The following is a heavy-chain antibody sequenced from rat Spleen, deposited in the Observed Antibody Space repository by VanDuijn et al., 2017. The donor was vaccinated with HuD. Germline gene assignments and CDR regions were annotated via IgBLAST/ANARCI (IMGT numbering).Heavy chain of an antibody. CDR1: GFSLISYA. Sequence: QVQLKESGPGLVQPSQTLSLTCTVSGFSLISYAVNWVRQPPGKSLVWMGAMWNGGNTDYNSVLKSRLSISRDTSKSQVFLKMNNLQTEDTAMYFCATQHYYDGYYRDSWGQGVMVTVSS. CDR2: MWNGGNT. D-gene: IGHD1-12*03. V-gene: IGHV2-15*01. J-gene: IGHJ2*01. CDR3: ATQHYYDGYYRDS.